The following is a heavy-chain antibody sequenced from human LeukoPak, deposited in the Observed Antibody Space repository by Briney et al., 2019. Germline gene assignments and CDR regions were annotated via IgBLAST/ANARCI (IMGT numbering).Heavy chain of an antibody. CDR1: GFTFSSYS. CDR2: ISSSSSYI. J-gene: IGHJ4*02. CDR3: ARVVLRGWSFDY. Sequence: GGSLRLSCAASGFTFSSYSMNWVRQAPGKGLEWVSSISSSSSYIYYADSVKGRFTFSRDNAKNSLYLQMNSLRAEDTAVYYCARVVLRGWSFDYWGQGTLVTVSS. D-gene: IGHD2-15*01. V-gene: IGHV3-21*01.